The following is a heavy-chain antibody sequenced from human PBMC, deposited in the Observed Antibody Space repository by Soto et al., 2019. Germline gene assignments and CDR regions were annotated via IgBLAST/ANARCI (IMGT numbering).Heavy chain of an antibody. CDR2: ISGSGGST. CDR1: GFTFSSYA. J-gene: IGHJ5*02. Sequence: PGGSLRLSCAASGFTFSSYAMSWVRQAPGKGLEWVSAISGSGGSTYYADSVKGRFTISRDNSKSTLYLQMNSLRAEDTAVYYCAKDLGVVINLGWFDPWGQGTLVTVSS. D-gene: IGHD3-3*01. V-gene: IGHV3-23*01. CDR3: AKDLGVVINLGWFDP.